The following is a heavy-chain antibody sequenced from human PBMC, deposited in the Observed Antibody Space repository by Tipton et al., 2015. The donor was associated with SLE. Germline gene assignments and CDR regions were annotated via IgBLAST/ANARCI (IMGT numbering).Heavy chain of an antibody. V-gene: IGHV4-61*02. CDR3: ARDKGY. Sequence: TPSLTCTVSGGSISSGSYYWSWIRQPAGKGLEWIGRFYTSGSTNYNPSLKSRVTISVDTSKNQFSLKLSSVTAADTAVYYCARDKGYWGQGTLVTVSS. CDR2: FYTSGST. J-gene: IGHJ4*02. CDR1: GGSISSGSYY.